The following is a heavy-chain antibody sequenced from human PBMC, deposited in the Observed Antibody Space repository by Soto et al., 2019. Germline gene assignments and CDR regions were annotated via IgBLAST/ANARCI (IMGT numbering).Heavy chain of an antibody. CDR1: GFTFSSYW. J-gene: IGHJ2*01. CDR3: ARGGSLNWYFDL. Sequence: EVQLVESGGGLVQPGGSLRLSCAASGFTFSSYWMHWVRQAPGKGLVWVSRINSDGSSTTYADSVKGRVTISRDNAKNTLYLQMNSLGAEDTAVYSCARGGSLNWYFDLWGRGTLVTVSS. V-gene: IGHV3-74*01. CDR2: INSDGSST. D-gene: IGHD2-15*01.